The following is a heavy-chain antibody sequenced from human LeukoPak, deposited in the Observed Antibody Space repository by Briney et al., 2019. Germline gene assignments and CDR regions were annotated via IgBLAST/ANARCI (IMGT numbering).Heavy chain of an antibody. Sequence: SQTLSLTCTVSGDSISSGDYYWSWIRQPAGKGLEWIGRISSSGSTNYNPSLKSRVTISVDTSKNQFSLKLSSVTAADTAVYYCARVGGCRGGSCWSGWFDPWGQGTLVTVSS. J-gene: IGHJ5*02. CDR1: GDSISSGDYY. CDR2: ISSSGST. CDR3: ARVGGCRGGSCWSGWFDP. V-gene: IGHV4-61*02. D-gene: IGHD2-15*01.